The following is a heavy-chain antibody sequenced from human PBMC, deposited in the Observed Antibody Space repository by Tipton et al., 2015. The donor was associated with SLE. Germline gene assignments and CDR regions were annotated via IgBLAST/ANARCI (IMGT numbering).Heavy chain of an antibody. CDR2: IYCSGTT. Sequence: TLSLTCTVSGASISSGSFYWSWIRQSAGKGLEWIGWIYCSGTTNYNPSLKSRITISVDTSKNQFSLNLSSVTAADTAVYYCARLSYDGDYFDYWGHGSLVTVSS. D-gene: IGHD4-17*01. J-gene: IGHJ4*01. CDR3: ARLSYDGDYFDY. CDR1: GASISSGSFY. V-gene: IGHV4-61*02.